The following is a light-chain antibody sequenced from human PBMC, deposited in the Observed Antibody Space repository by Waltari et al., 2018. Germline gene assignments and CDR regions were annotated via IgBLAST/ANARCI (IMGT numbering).Light chain of an antibody. CDR1: QSISSS. V-gene: IGKV1-5*03. CDR2: GAS. J-gene: IGKJ4*01. CDR3: QQYNSYSLLT. Sequence: DIQVTQSPSTLSASVGDRVSITCRASQSISSSLAWFQQKPGKGPKLLIYGASTLESWVPSRFSGSGSGTEFTLTISSLQPDDFATYYCQQYNSYSLLTFGGGTKVEIK.